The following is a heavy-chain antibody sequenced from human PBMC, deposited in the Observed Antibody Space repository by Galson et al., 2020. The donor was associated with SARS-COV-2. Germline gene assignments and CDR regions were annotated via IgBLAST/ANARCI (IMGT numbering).Heavy chain of an antibody. CDR2: INGSGGST. CDR1: GFTFSSYA. Sequence: GESTKISCAASGFTFSSYAMSWVRQAPGKGLEWDSAINGSGGSTSYADSVKGRFTISRDNSKNTLYLQMNSLRAEDTAVYYCAKSACGWYCGVDYWGQGTLVTVSS. D-gene: IGHD6-19*01. CDR3: AKSACGWYCGVDY. V-gene: IGHV3-23*01. J-gene: IGHJ4*02.